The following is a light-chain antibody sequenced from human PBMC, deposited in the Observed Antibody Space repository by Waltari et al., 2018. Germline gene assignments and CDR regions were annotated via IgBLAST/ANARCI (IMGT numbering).Light chain of an antibody. J-gene: IGLJ3*02. V-gene: IGLV2-14*03. CDR1: NNDVGGRNS. Sequence: QSALTQPASVSGSPGQPIPISCTGPNNDVGGRNSVTWYQQHPGRAPKLMIYDVTKRPSGVSNRFSGSKSGNTASLTISGLQAEDEADYYCSSYTSRSTWVFGGGTKLTVL. CDR3: SSYTSRSTWV. CDR2: DVT.